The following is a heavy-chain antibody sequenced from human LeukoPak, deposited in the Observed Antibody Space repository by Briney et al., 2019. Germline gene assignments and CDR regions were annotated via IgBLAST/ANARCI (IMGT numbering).Heavy chain of an antibody. J-gene: IGHJ4*02. CDR3: ARDLASTKQLGGY. Sequence: QPGGSLRLSCAASGFTFSSYAMHWVRQAPGKGLEWVAVISYDGSNKYYADSVKGRFTISRDNPKNTLYLQMNSLRAEDTAVYYCARDLASTKQLGGYWGQGTLVTVSS. CDR2: ISYDGSNK. CDR1: GFTFSSYA. D-gene: IGHD6-6*01. V-gene: IGHV3-30-3*01.